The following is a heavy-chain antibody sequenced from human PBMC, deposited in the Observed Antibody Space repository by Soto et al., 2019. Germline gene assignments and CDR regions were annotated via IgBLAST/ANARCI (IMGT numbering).Heavy chain of an antibody. J-gene: IGHJ6*02. Sequence: PGGSLRLSCAASGFTFDDYAMHWVRQAPGKGLEWVSGISWNSGSIGYADSVKGRFTISRDNAKNSLYLQMNSLRAEDTAVYYCARDRGYYDILTGRDYYYYGMDVWGQGTTVTVSS. CDR1: GFTFDDYA. CDR2: ISWNSGSI. D-gene: IGHD3-9*01. V-gene: IGHV3-9*01. CDR3: ARDRGYYDILTGRDYYYYGMDV.